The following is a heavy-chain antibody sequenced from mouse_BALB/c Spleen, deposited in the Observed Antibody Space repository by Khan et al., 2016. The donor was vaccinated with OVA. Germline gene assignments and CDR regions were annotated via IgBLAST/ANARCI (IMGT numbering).Heavy chain of an antibody. D-gene: IGHD1-1*01. CDR3: ARHNYGPFAY. V-gene: IGHV5-6*01. CDR2: LNTGGDYI. CDR1: GFTFSTYA. J-gene: IGHJ3*01. Sequence: EVELVESGGDLVKPGGSLKLSCAASGFTFSTYAMSWVRRTPDKRLEWVASLNTGGDYIYYPDSVKGRFTISRDNVKNTLYLQMSSLRTEDTAMYYCARHNYGPFAYWGQGTLVTVSA.